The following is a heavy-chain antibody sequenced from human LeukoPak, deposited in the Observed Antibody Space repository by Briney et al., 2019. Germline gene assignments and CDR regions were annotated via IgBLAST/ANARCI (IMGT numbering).Heavy chain of an antibody. CDR2: IYPGDSDT. D-gene: IGHD6-13*01. CDR1: GYSFTSYW. CDR3: ATMGGAAAGTGYYYYGMDV. J-gene: IGHJ6*02. V-gene: IGHV5-51*01. Sequence: GEPLKISCKGSGYSFTSYWIGWVRQMPGKGLEWMGIIYPGDSDTRYSPSFQGQVTISADKSISTAYLQWCSLKASDTAMYYCATMGGAAAGTGYYYYGMDVWGQGTTVTVSS.